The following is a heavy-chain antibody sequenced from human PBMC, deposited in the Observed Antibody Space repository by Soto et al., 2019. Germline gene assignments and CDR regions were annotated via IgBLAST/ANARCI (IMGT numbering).Heavy chain of an antibody. CDR3: ARASTTVTTLDY. CDR1: GGSISRGGYS. V-gene: IGHV4-30-2*01. Sequence: SETLSLTCTVSGGSISRGGYSWNWIRQPPGKGLEWIGYIYHSGSTYYNPSLKSRVTISVDRSKNQFSLKLSSVTAADTAVYYCARASTTVTTLDYWGQGTLVTVSS. D-gene: IGHD4-17*01. J-gene: IGHJ4*02. CDR2: IYHSGST.